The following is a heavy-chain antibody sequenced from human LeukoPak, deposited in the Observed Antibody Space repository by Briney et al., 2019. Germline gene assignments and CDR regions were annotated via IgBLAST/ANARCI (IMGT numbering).Heavy chain of an antibody. J-gene: IGHJ4*02. CDR1: GGSFSDYY. D-gene: IGHD1-7*01. CDR2: INHSGGA. Sequence: SETLSLTCAVYGGSFSDYYWNWIRQAPGKGPEWIGEINHSGGANYNPSLKSRVTISSDTSKNQFSLKLSSVTAADTAVYYCARSRITGTTRDFDYWGQGTLVTVSS. CDR3: ARSRITGTTRDFDY. V-gene: IGHV4-34*01.